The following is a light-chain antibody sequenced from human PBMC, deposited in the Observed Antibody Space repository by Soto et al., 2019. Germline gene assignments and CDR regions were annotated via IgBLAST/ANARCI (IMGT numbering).Light chain of an antibody. CDR2: GNS. V-gene: IGLV1-40*01. Sequence: QSVLTQPPSVSGAPGQRVTISCTGSSSNIGAGYDVHWYQPLPGTAPKLLIYGNSNRPSGVPDRFSGSKSGTSASLAITGLQAEDEADYYCQSYDSSLSSYVFGTGTKLTGL. CDR3: QSYDSSLSSYV. CDR1: SSNIGAGYD. J-gene: IGLJ1*01.